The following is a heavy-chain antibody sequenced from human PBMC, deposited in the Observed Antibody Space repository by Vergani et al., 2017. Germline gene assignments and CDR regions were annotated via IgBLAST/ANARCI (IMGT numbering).Heavy chain of an antibody. CDR3: ARDQEQPEGYFDL. V-gene: IGHV3-66*01. J-gene: IGHJ2*01. Sequence: EVQLVESGGGVVQPGGSLRLSCAASGFTVSSNYMSWVRQAPGKGLEWVSVIYSGGSTYYADSVKGRFTISRDNSKNTLYLQMNSLRAEDTAVYYCARDQEQPEGYFDLWGRGTLVTVSS. CDR2: IYSGGST. CDR1: GFTVSSNY. D-gene: IGHD6-13*01.